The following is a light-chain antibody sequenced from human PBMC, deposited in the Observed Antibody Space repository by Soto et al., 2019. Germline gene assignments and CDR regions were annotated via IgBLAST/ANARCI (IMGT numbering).Light chain of an antibody. CDR3: SSYASTSFLVV. V-gene: IGLV2-14*01. J-gene: IGLJ3*02. Sequence: QSALAQPASVSGSPGQSITISCTGTSSDVGGFDYVSWYQQRPGKVPKLIIHNVSNRPSGVSDRFSGSKSGNTASLPISGLQAVDEADYYCSSYASTSFLVVFGGGTKVTVL. CDR1: SSDVGGFDY. CDR2: NVS.